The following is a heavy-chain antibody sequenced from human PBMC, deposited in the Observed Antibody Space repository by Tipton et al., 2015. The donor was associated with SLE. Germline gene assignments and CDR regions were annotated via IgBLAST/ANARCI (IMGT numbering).Heavy chain of an antibody. CDR1: GASISSDY. Sequence: TLSLTCTVSGASISSDYWSWFRQPPGKGLEWIGHIYVSGSTTYNPSLESRVTISIDSSKNQFSLRLSSVNAADTAVYYCARDGTAAGTDYYYGLDVWGQGTSVTVSS. D-gene: IGHD6-13*01. CDR3: ARDGTAAGTDYYYGLDV. J-gene: IGHJ6*02. CDR2: IYVSGST. V-gene: IGHV4-4*08.